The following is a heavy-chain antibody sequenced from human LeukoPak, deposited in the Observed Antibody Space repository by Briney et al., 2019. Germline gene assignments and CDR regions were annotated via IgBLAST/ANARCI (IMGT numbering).Heavy chain of an antibody. J-gene: IGHJ6*02. CDR3: ARGLFYRAASPYYYGMDV. Sequence: ASVKVSCKASGYTFTSCDINWVRQATGQGLEWMGWMNPNSGNTGYAQKFQGRVTMTRNTSISTAYMELSSLRSEDTAVYYCARGLFYRAASPYYYGMDVWGQGTTVTVSS. CDR1: GYTFTSCD. D-gene: IGHD2-2*01. CDR2: MNPNSGNT. V-gene: IGHV1-8*01.